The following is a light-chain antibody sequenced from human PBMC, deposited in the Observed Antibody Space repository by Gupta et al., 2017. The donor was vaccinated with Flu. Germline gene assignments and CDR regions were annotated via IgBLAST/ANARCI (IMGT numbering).Light chain of an antibody. J-gene: IGLJ2*01. Sequence: QFVLTQSPSASASLGASVKVTCTLSSGYSRDAIAWHQQQPEKGPRYLMKVNSDGSHTKGDGIPDRFSGSSSGAERYLTISSRQAEEEADYYCQTGGTGSHVVFGGGTKLTVL. CDR3: QTGGTGSHVV. V-gene: IGLV4-69*01. CDR2: VNSDGSH. CDR1: SGYSRDA.